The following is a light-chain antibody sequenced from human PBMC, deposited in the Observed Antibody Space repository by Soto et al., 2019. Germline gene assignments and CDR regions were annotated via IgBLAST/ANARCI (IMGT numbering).Light chain of an antibody. J-gene: IGKJ1*01. V-gene: IGKV3-15*01. CDR1: QSVSSY. Sequence: EIRLKQSPATLSLTPGERATLSCRASQSVSSYLAWYQQKPGQAPRLLIYGAFTRATGFPARFSGSGSGTEFTLSISSLQSDDFAVYYCHQYNFLPSFRQGTKVDIK. CDR2: GAF. CDR3: HQYNFLPS.